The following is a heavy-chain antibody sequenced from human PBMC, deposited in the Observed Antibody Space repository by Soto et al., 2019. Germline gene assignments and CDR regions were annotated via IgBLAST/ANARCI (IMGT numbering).Heavy chain of an antibody. D-gene: IGHD3-16*01. CDR3: TIQNAGGVPDY. Sequence: EVQLVESGGGLVKPGGSLRLSCAASGFTFSNAWMNWVRQAPGKGLEWVGRIKSKTDGGTTDYAAPVKGRFTISRDDSKNTLYLKMNSQKTEDTAVYYCTIQNAGGVPDYWGQGTLVPVPS. V-gene: IGHV3-15*07. CDR1: GFTFSNAW. J-gene: IGHJ4*02. CDR2: IKSKTDGGTT.